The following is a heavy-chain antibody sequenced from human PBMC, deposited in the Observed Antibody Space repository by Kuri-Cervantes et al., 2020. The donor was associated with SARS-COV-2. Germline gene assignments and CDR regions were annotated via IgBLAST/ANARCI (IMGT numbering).Heavy chain of an antibody. V-gene: IGHV3-49*04. CDR2: IRSKAYGGTT. J-gene: IGHJ5*02. Sequence: GGSLRLSCAASGLNSSSYALSWVRQAPGKGLEWVGFIRSKAYGGTTEYAASVKGRFTISRDDSKSIAYLQMNSLKTEDTAVYYCARERHFDWLQGFDPWGQGTLVTVSS. CDR1: GLNSSSYA. CDR3: ARERHFDWLQGFDP. D-gene: IGHD3-9*01.